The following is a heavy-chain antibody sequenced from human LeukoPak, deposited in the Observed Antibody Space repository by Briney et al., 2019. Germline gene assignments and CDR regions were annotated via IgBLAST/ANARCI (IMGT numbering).Heavy chain of an antibody. CDR2: IYCSGST. Sequence: PSETLSLTCTVSGGSISSYYWSWIRQPPGKGLEWIGYIYCSGSTNYNPSLKSRVTISVDTSKNQFSLKLSSVTAADTAVYYCARGQQLTLFDYWGQGTLVTVSS. CDR1: GGSISSYY. V-gene: IGHV4-59*01. D-gene: IGHD6-13*01. J-gene: IGHJ4*02. CDR3: ARGQQLTLFDY.